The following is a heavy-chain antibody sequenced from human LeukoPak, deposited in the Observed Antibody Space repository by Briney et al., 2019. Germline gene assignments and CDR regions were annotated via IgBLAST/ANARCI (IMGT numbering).Heavy chain of an antibody. D-gene: IGHD5-18*01. CDR2: IIPILGIA. Sequence: GASVKVSCKASGGTLSSYAISWVRQAPGQGLEWMGRIIPILGIANYAQKFQGRVTITADKSTSTAYMELSSLRSEDTAVYYCARDVDTAMVTSERPSRTLDYWGQGTLVTVSS. CDR3: ARDVDTAMVTSERPSRTLDY. V-gene: IGHV1-69*04. CDR1: GGTLSSYA. J-gene: IGHJ4*02.